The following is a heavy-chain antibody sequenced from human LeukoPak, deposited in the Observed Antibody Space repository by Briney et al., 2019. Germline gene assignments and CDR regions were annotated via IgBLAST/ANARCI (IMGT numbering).Heavy chain of an antibody. D-gene: IGHD3-16*01. J-gene: IGHJ5*02. V-gene: IGHV7-4-1*02. CDR3: ARAYQHLGGLSFPGS. Sequence: ASVTVSFTASGYTFTNYAMNWVRQAPGQGLQWMGWIDPNTGNPTYAQGFTGRFVFSLDTSVSTTYLQISSLKPEDTAVYYCARAYQHLGGLSFPGSWGQGTLVTVSS. CDR2: IDPNTGNP. CDR1: GYTFTNYA.